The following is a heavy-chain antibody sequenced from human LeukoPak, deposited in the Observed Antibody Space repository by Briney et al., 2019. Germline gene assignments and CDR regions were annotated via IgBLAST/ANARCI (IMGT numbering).Heavy chain of an antibody. V-gene: IGHV4-31*03. CDR1: GGSISSGGYY. D-gene: IGHD5-24*01. CDR2: IYYSGST. CDR3: ARGSRSEIYYYYYMDV. Sequence: PSETLSLTCTVSGGSISSGGYYWSWIRQHPGKGLEWIGYIYYSGSTYYNPFLKSRVTISVDTSKNQFSLKLSSVTAADTAVYYCARGSRSEIYYYYYMDVWGKGTTVTVSS. J-gene: IGHJ6*03.